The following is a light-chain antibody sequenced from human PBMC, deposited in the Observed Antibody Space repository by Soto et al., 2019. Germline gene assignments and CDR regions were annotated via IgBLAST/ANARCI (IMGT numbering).Light chain of an antibody. J-gene: IGKJ1*01. V-gene: IGKV3D-15*01. CDR1: QSIGYY. CDR3: QQYNNWPSWT. Sequence: EIVMTQSPATLSVSPGDRATLSCRASQSIGYYLAWYQQKPGQAPRLLIYGASSRATGIPDRFSGSGSGTDFTLTISSLQSEDFAVYYCQQYNNWPSWTFGQGTKVDIK. CDR2: GAS.